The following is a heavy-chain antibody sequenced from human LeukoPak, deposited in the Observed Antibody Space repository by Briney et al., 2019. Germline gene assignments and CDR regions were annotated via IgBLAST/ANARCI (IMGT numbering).Heavy chain of an antibody. CDR2: ILPMINTP. V-gene: IGHV1-69*13. J-gene: IGHJ6*02. CDR1: GGTLRSYA. D-gene: IGHD5-12*01. Sequence: ASVKVSCKASGGTLRSYAITWVRQAPGKGLEWMGGILPMINTPKYAQKFQGRVTITADESTSTAYMELSSLRSEDTAVYYCARSLYSGYDYGARDYYYGMDVWGQGTTVTVSS. CDR3: ARSLYSGYDYGARDYYYGMDV.